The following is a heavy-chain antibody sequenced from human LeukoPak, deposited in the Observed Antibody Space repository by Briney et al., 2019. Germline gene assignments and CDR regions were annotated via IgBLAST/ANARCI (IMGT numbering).Heavy chain of an antibody. V-gene: IGHV4-38-2*02. CDR3: ARDEDGYVWGSFRA. D-gene: IGHD3-16*02. CDR1: AYSISGGYY. Sequence: SETLSLTCTVSAYSISGGYYWGWIRQPPGKGLEWIGTIYRSGSTYYNPSLKSRVTMSIDTSKNQFPLNLTSVTAADTAVYYCARDEDGYVWGSFRAWGQGTLVTVSS. J-gene: IGHJ5*02. CDR2: IYRSGST.